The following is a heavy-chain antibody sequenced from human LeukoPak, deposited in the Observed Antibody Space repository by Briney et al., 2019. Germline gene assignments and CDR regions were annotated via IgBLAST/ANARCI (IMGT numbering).Heavy chain of an antibody. CDR2: IYYSGST. D-gene: IGHD3-3*01. V-gene: IGHV4-59*01. Sequence: SETLSLTCTVSGGSISSYYWSWIRQPPGEGLEWIGYIYYSGSTNYNPSLKSRVTISVDTSKNQFSLKLSSVTAADTAVYYCASLYYDFWSGYYRFDYWGQGTLVTVSS. CDR1: GGSISSYY. CDR3: ASLYYDFWSGYYRFDY. J-gene: IGHJ4*02.